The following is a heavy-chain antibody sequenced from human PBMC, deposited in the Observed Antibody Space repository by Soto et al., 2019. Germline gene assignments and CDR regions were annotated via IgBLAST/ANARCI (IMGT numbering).Heavy chain of an antibody. D-gene: IGHD2-15*01. Sequence: QLQLQESGPGLVKPSETLSLTCTVSGGSISSSSYYWGWIRQPPGKGLEWIGSIYYSGSTYYNPSLKSRVTISVDTSKNQFSLKLSSVTAADTAVYYCARQTIVVVVAATFNWFDPWGQGTLVTASS. J-gene: IGHJ5*02. CDR3: ARQTIVVVVAATFNWFDP. V-gene: IGHV4-39*01. CDR2: IYYSGST. CDR1: GGSISSSSYY.